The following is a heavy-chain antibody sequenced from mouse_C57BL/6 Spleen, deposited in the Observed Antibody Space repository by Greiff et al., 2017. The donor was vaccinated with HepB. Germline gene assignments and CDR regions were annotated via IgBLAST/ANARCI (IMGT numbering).Heavy chain of an antibody. CDR2: INPSNGGT. V-gene: IGHV1-53*01. CDR3: ARKGITTVVADWYFDV. Sequence: QVQLQQSGTELVKPGASVKLSCKASGYTFTSYWMHWVKQRPGQGLEWIGNINPSNGGTNYNEKFKSKATLTVDKSSSTAYMQLSSLTSEDSAVYYCARKGITTVVADWYFDVWGTGTTVTVSS. CDR1: GYTFTSYW. D-gene: IGHD1-1*01. J-gene: IGHJ1*03.